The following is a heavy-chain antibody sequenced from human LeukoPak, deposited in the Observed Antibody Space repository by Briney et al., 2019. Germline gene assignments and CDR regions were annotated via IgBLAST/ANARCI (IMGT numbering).Heavy chain of an antibody. CDR2: MKQGGSEI. J-gene: IGHJ4*02. V-gene: IGHV3-7*01. CDR3: VRGVYQFDS. Sequence: GGSLRLSCAASGFTFSSYWMTWVRQAPGKGLEWVAYMKQGGSEIYYVDSVKGRFTISRDNANNSLYLQMNSLRAEDTALYYCVRGVYQFDSWGQGTLVIVSS. CDR1: GFTFSSYW. D-gene: IGHD3-16*02.